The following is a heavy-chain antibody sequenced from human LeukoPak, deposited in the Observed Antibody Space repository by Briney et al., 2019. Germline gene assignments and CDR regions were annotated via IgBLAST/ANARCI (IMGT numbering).Heavy chain of an antibody. CDR3: AARGMNYYYYGMDV. CDR2: IYYSGST. J-gene: IGHJ6*02. V-gene: IGHV4-39*07. Sequence: SETLSLTCSVSGGSISSSTYYWGWIRQPPGKGLEWIGNIYYSGSTYYNPSLRSRVTISVDTSKNQFSLKLNSVTAADTAVYYCAARGMNYYYYGMDVWGQGTTVTVSS. CDR1: GGSISSSTYY.